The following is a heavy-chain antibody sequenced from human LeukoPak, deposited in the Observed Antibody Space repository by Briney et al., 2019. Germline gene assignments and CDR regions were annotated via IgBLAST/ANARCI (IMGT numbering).Heavy chain of an antibody. CDR3: ARGYSGYGGYYYYYMDV. Sequence: GGSLRLSCAASGFTFDDYGMTWVRQAPGKGLEWVSGINWNGGTTGYADSVKGRFTISRDNAKNSLHLQMSSLRAEDTALYYCARGYSGYGGYYYYYMDVWGKGTTVTVSS. D-gene: IGHD5-12*01. CDR2: INWNGGTT. V-gene: IGHV3-20*04. J-gene: IGHJ6*03. CDR1: GFTFDDYG.